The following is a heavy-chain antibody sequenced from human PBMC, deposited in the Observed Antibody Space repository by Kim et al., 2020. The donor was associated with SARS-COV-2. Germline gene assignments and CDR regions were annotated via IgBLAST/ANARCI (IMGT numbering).Heavy chain of an antibody. Sequence: GGSLRLSCAASGFTFSSYEMNWVRQAPGKGLEWVSYISSSGSTIYYADSVKGRFTISRDNAKHSLYLQMNRLRAEDTAVYYCARTSYSSDAFDFWGQGT. D-gene: IGHD5-18*01. J-gene: IGHJ3*01. V-gene: IGHV3-48*03. CDR1: GFTFSSYE. CDR2: ISSSGSTI. CDR3: ARTSYSSDAFDF.